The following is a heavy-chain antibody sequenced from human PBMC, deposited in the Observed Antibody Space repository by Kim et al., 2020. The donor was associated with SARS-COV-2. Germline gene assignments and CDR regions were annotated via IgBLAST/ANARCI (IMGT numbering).Heavy chain of an antibody. CDR3: ARRKSTSWSDFDF. CDR1: GGSISSYY. Sequence: SETLSLTCTVSGGSISSYYWSWIRQPPGKGLEWIGHIYYSGSTNYNPSLKSRVTISVDTSKNQFSLKLSSVTAADTAVYYCARRKSTSWSDFDFWGQGTLGTVSS. V-gene: IGHV4-59*08. CDR2: IYYSGST. D-gene: IGHD2-2*01. J-gene: IGHJ4*02.